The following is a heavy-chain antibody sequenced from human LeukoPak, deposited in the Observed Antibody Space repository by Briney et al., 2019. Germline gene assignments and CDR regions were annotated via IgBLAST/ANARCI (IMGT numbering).Heavy chain of an antibody. J-gene: IGHJ4*02. CDR2: ISGGGTST. CDR3: AKQIYYTSRNQRETSDY. D-gene: IGHD3-10*01. CDR1: GFAFSTYA. Sequence: PGGSLRLSCAASGFAFSTYAMSWVRQAPGKGLQWVSAISGGGTSTYCADSVRGRFTISRDNSKNTLYLQMNSLRAEDTAVYYCAKQIYYTSRNQRETSDYWGQGTLVTVSS. V-gene: IGHV3-23*01.